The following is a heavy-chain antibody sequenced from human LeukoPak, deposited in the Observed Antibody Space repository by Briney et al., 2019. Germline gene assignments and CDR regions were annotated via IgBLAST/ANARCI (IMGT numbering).Heavy chain of an antibody. J-gene: IGHJ4*02. D-gene: IGHD5-12*01. V-gene: IGHV4-4*07. CDR2: IHTSGST. CDR3: ARVSGYDWESFYDY. CDR1: GGSISSYY. Sequence: PSETLSLTCSVSGGSISSYYWSWIRQPAGKGLEWIGRIHTSGSTNYNPSLKSRVTMSVDTSKNQFSLKLSSVTAADTAVYYCARVSGYDWESFYDYWGQGTLVTVSS.